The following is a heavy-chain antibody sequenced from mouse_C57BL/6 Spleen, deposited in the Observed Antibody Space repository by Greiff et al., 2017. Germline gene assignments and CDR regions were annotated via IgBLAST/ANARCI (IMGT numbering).Heavy chain of an antibody. Sequence: VKLQESGPELVKPGASVKLSCKASGYTFTSYDINWVKQRPGQGLEWIGWIYPRDGSTKYNAKFKGKATLTVDTSSSTAYMELHSLTSEDSAVYFCARIGIYYDYTPDDWGQGTTLTVSS. CDR2: IYPRDGST. D-gene: IGHD2-4*01. CDR3: ARIGIYYDYTPDD. CDR1: GYTFTSYD. J-gene: IGHJ2*01. V-gene: IGHV1-85*01.